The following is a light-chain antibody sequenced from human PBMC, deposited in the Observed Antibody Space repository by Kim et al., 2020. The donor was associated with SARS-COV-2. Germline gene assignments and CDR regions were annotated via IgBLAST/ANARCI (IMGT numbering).Light chain of an antibody. CDR3: SSYTTSSTLV. CDR2: EVN. Sequence: GLSHPISSTGTSHAVGGYNRVSWYPQPPVTAPNLMIYEVNNRPSGVPDRFSGSKSGNTASLTISGLQTEDEADYYCSSYTTSSTLVFGGGTKVTV. V-gene: IGLV2-18*02. CDR1: SHAVGGYNR. J-gene: IGLJ2*01.